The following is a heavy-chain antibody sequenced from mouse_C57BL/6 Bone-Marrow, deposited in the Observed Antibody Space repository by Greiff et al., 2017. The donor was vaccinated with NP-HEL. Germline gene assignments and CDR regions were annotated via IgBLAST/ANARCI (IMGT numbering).Heavy chain of an antibody. D-gene: IGHD1-1*01. J-gene: IGHJ4*01. V-gene: IGHV1-64*01. CDR2: IHPNSGST. CDR1: GYTFTSYW. CDR3: ESSPYYGSSYYAMDY. Sequence: QVQLQQPGAELVKPGASVKLSCKASGYTFTSYWMHWVKQRPGQGLEWIGMIHPNSGSTNYNEKFKSKATLTVDKSSSTAYMQLSSLTSEDSAVYYCESSPYYGSSYYAMDYWGQGTSVTVSS.